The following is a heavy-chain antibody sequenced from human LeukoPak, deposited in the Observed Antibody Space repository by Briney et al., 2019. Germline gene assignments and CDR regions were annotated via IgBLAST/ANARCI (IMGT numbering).Heavy chain of an antibody. Sequence: SETLSLTCTVSGYSISSDYYWGWIRQPPGKGLEWIGTIYHSGSTNYNPSLKSRVTISVDTSKNQFSLKLSSVTAADTAVYYCARSTVTTGYIFDYWGQGTLVTVSS. CDR1: GYSISSDYY. J-gene: IGHJ4*02. CDR3: ARSTVTTGYIFDY. CDR2: IYHSGST. D-gene: IGHD4-17*01. V-gene: IGHV4-38-2*02.